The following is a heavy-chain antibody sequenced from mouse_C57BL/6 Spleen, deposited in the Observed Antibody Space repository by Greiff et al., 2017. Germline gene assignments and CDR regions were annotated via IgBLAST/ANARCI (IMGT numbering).Heavy chain of an antibody. V-gene: IGHV7-3*01. J-gene: IGHJ2*01. D-gene: IGHD1-1*01. Sequence: EVQRVESGGGLVQPGGSLSISCAASGFTFTDYYMSWVRQPPGKALEWLGFISNRANGYTTEYSSSVNGRFTISRAKSQSILYLLMNALRSEDSATSYCARSPPLYGSRYFDYWGQGTTLTVS. CDR1: GFTFTDYY. CDR3: ARSPPLYGSRYFDY. CDR2: ISNRANGYTT.